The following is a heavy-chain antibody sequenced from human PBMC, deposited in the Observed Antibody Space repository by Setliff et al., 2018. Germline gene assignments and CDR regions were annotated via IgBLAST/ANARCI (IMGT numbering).Heavy chain of an antibody. D-gene: IGHD3-3*01. CDR3: RYWSGYYNNDN. CDR2: INPSGTT. CDR1: GGPFSDYY. V-gene: IGHV4-34*01. J-gene: IGHJ4*02. Sequence: SETLSLTCTFYGGPFSDYYWGWVRQTPGKGLEWIAEINPSGTTNYIPSLKSRLTISVDTSKNQFSLKLYSVTAADTAVYYCRYWSGYYNNDNWGQGTLVTVSS.